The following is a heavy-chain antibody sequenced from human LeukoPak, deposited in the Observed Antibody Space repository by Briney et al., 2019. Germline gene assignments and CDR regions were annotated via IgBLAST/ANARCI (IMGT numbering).Heavy chain of an antibody. V-gene: IGHV3-23*01. Sequence: GGSLRLSCAASGFTFSSSAMSWVRQAPGKGLERLSTISGGGGSTYYADSVKGRFTISRDNSKNTLYLHMKSLRAEDTAVYYCARGPTNGQAFDYWGQGTLVSVSS. D-gene: IGHD2-8*01. CDR2: ISGGGGST. J-gene: IGHJ4*02. CDR3: ARGPTNGQAFDY. CDR1: GFTFSSSA.